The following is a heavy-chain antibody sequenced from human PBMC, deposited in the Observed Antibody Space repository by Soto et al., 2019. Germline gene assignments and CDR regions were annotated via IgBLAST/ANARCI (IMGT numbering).Heavy chain of an antibody. CDR2: IYYSGST. V-gene: IGHV4-31*03. CDR1: GGSISSGGYY. J-gene: IGHJ4*02. D-gene: IGHD2-2*01. CDR3: ARGGYCSSTSCYAGVRDY. Sequence: PSETLSLTCTVSGGSISSGGYYWSWIRQHPGKGLEWIGYIYYSGSTYYNPSLKSRVTISVDTSKNQFSLKLSSVTAADTAVYYCARGGYCSSTSCYAGVRDYWGQGTLVTVSS.